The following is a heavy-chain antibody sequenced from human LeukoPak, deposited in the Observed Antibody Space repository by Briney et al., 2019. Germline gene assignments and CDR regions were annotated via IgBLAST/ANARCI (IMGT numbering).Heavy chain of an antibody. D-gene: IGHD3-10*01. V-gene: IGHV3-30*18. CDR3: AKDSRGANFFGDFDY. CDR2: ISNDGSKT. J-gene: IGHJ4*02. Sequence: GGSLRLSCAASRFTFSSYWMHWVRQAPGKGLEWVALISNDGSKTYYADSVKGRFTISRDNSKNTVYLQVSSLRADDTAVYYCAKDSRGANFFGDFDYWGQGTLVTVSS. CDR1: RFTFSSYW.